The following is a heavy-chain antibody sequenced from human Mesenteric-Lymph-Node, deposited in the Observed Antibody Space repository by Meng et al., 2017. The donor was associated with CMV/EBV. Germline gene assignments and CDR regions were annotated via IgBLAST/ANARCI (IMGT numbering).Heavy chain of an antibody. V-gene: IGHV3-48*03. Sequence: GGSLRLSCAASGFTFSSYGMHWVRQAPGKGLEWVSYISSSGGPILYADSVKGRFTISRDNAKNSLYLQMSSLRAEDTAVYYCARGGCSSTRCHDTYYYGMDVWGQGTTVTVSS. D-gene: IGHD2-2*01. CDR3: ARGGCSSTRCHDTYYYGMDV. J-gene: IGHJ6*02. CDR2: ISSSGGPI. CDR1: GFTFSSYG.